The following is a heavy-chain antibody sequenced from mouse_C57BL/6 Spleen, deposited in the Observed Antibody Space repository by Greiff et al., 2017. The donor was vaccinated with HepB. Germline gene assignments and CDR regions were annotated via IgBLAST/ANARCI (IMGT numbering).Heavy chain of an antibody. Sequence: VQLKQSGPELVKPGASVKISCKASGYTFTDYYMNWVKQSHGKSLEWIGDINPNNGGTSYNQKFKGKATLTVDKSSSTAYMELRSLTSEDSAVYYCARSGSSSAWFAYWGQGTLVTVSA. J-gene: IGHJ3*01. V-gene: IGHV1-26*01. CDR2: INPNNGGT. D-gene: IGHD1-1*01. CDR1: GYTFTDYY. CDR3: ARSGSSSAWFAY.